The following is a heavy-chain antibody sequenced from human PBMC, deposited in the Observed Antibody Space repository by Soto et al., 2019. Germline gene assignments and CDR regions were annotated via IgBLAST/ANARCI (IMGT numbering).Heavy chain of an antibody. V-gene: IGHV3-11*05. J-gene: IGHJ4*02. Sequence: QVQLVESGGGLVKPGGSLRLSCAASGFTFSDYYMSWIRQAPGKGLEWVSYISSSSSYTNYADSVKGRFNISRDNAKNSLYLQMNSLRAEDTAVYYCARDPRGTYYEKMGELWGQGTLVTVSS. CDR1: GFTFSDYY. CDR3: ARDPRGTYYEKMGEL. CDR2: ISSSSSYT. D-gene: IGHD3-3*01.